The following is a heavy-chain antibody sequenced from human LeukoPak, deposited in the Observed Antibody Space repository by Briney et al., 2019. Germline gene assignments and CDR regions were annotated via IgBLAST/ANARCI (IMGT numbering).Heavy chain of an antibody. D-gene: IGHD2-2*02. J-gene: IGHJ5*02. CDR3: AKDVGYCSSTSCYTGWFDP. V-gene: IGHV3-33*06. CDR2: IWYDGSNK. CDR1: GFTFSSYG. Sequence: GGSLRLSCAASGFTFSSYGMHWVRQAPGKGLEWVAVIWYDGSNKYYADSVKGRFTISRDNSKNTLYLQMNSLRAEDMAVYYCAKDVGYCSSTSCYTGWFDPWGQGTLVTVSS.